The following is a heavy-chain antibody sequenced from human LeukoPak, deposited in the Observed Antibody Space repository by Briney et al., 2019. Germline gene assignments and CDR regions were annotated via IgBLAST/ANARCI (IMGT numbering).Heavy chain of an antibody. CDR3: ARASHYYDSSFDY. V-gene: IGHV1-69*06. CDR1: GYTFTSYY. J-gene: IGHJ4*02. CDR2: IIPIFGTA. D-gene: IGHD3-22*01. Sequence: ASVKVSCKASGYTFTSYYMHWVRQAPGQGLEWMGGIIPIFGTANYAQKFQGRVTITADKSTSTAYMELSSLRSEDTAVYYCARASHYYDSSFDYWGQGTLVTVSS.